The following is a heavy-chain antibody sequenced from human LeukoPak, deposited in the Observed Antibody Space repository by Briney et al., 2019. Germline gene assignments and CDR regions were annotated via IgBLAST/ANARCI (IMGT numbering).Heavy chain of an antibody. D-gene: IGHD3-9*01. CDR3: AWTVLRYFDWSPAGGFDY. J-gene: IGHJ4*02. V-gene: IGHV5-51*01. CDR2: IYPGDSDT. Sequence: GESLKISCKGSGYSFTSYWIGWVRQMPGKGLEWMGIIYPGDSDTRYSPSFQGQVTISADKSISTAYLQWSSLKASDTAMYYCAWTVLRYFDWSPAGGFDYWGQGTLVTVSS. CDR1: GYSFTSYW.